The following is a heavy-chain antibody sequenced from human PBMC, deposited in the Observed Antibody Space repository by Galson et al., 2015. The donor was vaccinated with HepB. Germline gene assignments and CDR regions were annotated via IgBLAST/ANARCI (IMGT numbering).Heavy chain of an antibody. J-gene: IGHJ6*02. CDR1: GYTFTSYY. V-gene: IGHV1-46*01. CDR3: ATGGGYCSGGSCWHYYYGMDV. D-gene: IGHD2-15*01. CDR2: INPSGGST. Sequence: SVKVSCKASGYTFTSYYMHWVRQAPGQGLEWMGIINPSGGSTSYAQKFQGRVTMTRDTSTSTVYMELSSLRSEDTAVYYCATGGGYCSGGSCWHYYYGMDVWGQGTTVTVSS.